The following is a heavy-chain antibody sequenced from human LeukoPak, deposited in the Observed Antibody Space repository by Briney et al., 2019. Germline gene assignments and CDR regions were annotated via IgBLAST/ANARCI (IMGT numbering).Heavy chain of an antibody. CDR3: ARDYGRSRDYGMDV. Sequence: GGSLRLSCAASGFTFSSYVMSWGRQAPGKGPEWVSRINSDGSSTTYADSVKGRFTISRDNAKNTLYLQMNSLRAEDTAVYFCARDYGRSRDYGMDVWGQGTTVTVSS. V-gene: IGHV3-74*01. CDR1: GFTFSSYV. D-gene: IGHD3-10*01. CDR2: INSDGSST. J-gene: IGHJ6*02.